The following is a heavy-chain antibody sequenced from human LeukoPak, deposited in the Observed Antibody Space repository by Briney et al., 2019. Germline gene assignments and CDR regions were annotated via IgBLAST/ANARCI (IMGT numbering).Heavy chain of an antibody. D-gene: IGHD4-17*01. CDR1: GFTFSDYY. CDR3: TTVLYGDYEGGY. CDR2: IKSKTDGGTT. Sequence: GGSLRLSCAASGFTFSDYYMSWIRQAPGKGLEWVGRIKSKTDGGTTDYAAPVKGRFTVSRDDSKNTLYLQMNSLKTEDTAVYYCTTVLYGDYEGGYWGQGTLVTVSS. J-gene: IGHJ4*02. V-gene: IGHV3-15*01.